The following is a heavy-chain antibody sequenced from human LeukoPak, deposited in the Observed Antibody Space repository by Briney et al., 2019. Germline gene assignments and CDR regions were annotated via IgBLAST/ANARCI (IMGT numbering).Heavy chain of an antibody. V-gene: IGHV3-30-3*01. CDR2: ISYDGSNK. Sequence: GGSLRLSCAASGFIFSSYAMHWVRQAPGKGLEWVAVISYDGSNKYYADSVKGRFTISRDNSKNTLYLQMNSLRAEDTAVYYCAREGFYWGQGTLVTVSS. J-gene: IGHJ4*02. CDR3: AREGFY. CDR1: GFIFSSYA.